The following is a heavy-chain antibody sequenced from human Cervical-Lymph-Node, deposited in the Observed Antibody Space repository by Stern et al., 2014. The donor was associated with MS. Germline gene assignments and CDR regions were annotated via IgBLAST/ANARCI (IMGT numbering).Heavy chain of an antibody. CDR1: GGKFSSSFA. Sequence: VQLVESGAEVKKTGSSVNVSCKASGGKFSSSFAVSWVRQPPGQGLEWMGRIIPIIGLANYAQKFQTRLTITADKSTSTVYMELTSLTSEDTALYYCARGIVTNRPASTLHNLFDPWGQGTLVTVSS. CDR2: IIPIIGLA. V-gene: IGHV1-69*09. CDR3: ARGIVTNRPASTLHNLFDP. D-gene: IGHD4-17*01. J-gene: IGHJ5*02.